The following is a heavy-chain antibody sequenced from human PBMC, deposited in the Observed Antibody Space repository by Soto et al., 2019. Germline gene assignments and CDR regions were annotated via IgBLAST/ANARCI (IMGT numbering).Heavy chain of an antibody. CDR1: GYTFTSYG. J-gene: IGHJ4*02. CDR2: ISAYNGNT. Sequence: QVKLVQSGAEVKKPGASVKVSCKASGYTFTSYGISWVRQATGQGPERMGWISAYNGNTTYAQKLQGRVTMTTETSTSTASMELRSLRSDDTAVYYCARESPPGDYWGQGTLVTVSS. CDR3: ARESPPGDY. V-gene: IGHV1-18*01.